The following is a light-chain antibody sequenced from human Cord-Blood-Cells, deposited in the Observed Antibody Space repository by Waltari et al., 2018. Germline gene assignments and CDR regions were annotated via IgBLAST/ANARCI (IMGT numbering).Light chain of an antibody. CDR1: LSVNSSY. CDR3: QQYGSPLT. J-gene: IGKJ4*01. V-gene: IGKV3-20*01. Sequence: EIVLTQSPGTLSLSPGERATLSCRASLSVNSSYLAWYQQKPGQAPRLLLYGASSRATGIPDRCSGSGSGTDFTLTISRLEPEDFAVYYCQQYGSPLTFGGGTKVEIK. CDR2: GAS.